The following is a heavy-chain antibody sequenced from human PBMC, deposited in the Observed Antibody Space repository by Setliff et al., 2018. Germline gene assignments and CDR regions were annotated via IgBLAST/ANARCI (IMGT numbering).Heavy chain of an antibody. J-gene: IGHJ6*02. Sequence: GGSLRLSCAASGFTFRGFAMHWVRQAPGKGLEWVAFIRHDESDIYYTNSVKGRFTVSRDNSKNTLYLQMNSLRAEDTAVYYCAGLTASREVYYYYGMDVWGQGTTVTVSS. CDR3: AGLTASREVYYYYGMDV. CDR2: IRHDESDI. V-gene: IGHV3-30*02. D-gene: IGHD1-26*01. CDR1: GFTFRGFA.